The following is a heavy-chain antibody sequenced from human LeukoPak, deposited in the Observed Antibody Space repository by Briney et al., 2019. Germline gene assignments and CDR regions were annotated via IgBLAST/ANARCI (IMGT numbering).Heavy chain of an antibody. D-gene: IGHD4-11*01. J-gene: IGHJ4*02. CDR1: GYLISSGYY. Sequence: KTSETLSLTCAVSGYLISSGYYWGWIRQPPGKGLEWIGSIYYSGSTYYNPSLKSRVTISVDTSKNQFSLKLSSVTAADTAVYYCARHPAYYSNYNFDYWGQGTLVTVSS. CDR3: ARHPAYYSNYNFDY. V-gene: IGHV4-38-2*01. CDR2: IYYSGST.